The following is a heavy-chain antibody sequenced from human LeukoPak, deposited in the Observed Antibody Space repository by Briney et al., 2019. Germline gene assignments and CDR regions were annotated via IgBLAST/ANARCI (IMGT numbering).Heavy chain of an antibody. CDR2: IYYSGST. CDR1: GGSISSYY. V-gene: IGHV4-59*01. CDR3: ARGFHVLRYFDWSTGDWFDP. D-gene: IGHD3-9*01. Sequence: SETLSLTCTVSGGSISSYYWSWIRQPPGKGLEWIGYIYYSGSTNYNPSLKSRVTISVDTSKNQFSLKLSSVTAADTAVYYCARGFHVLRYFDWSTGDWFDPWGQGTLVTVSS. J-gene: IGHJ5*02.